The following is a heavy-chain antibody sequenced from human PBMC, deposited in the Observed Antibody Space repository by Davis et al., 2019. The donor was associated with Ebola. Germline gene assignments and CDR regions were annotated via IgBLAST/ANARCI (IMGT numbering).Heavy chain of an antibody. Sequence: PSETLSLTCTVSGGSISSGDYYWSWIRQPPGKGLEWIGYIYYSGSTYYNPSLKSRVTISVDTSKNQFSLKLSSVTAADTAVYYCARSQLWNAFDIWGQGTMVTVSS. CDR1: GGSISSGDYY. D-gene: IGHD5-18*01. CDR2: IYYSGST. CDR3: ARSQLWNAFDI. V-gene: IGHV4-30-4*01. J-gene: IGHJ3*02.